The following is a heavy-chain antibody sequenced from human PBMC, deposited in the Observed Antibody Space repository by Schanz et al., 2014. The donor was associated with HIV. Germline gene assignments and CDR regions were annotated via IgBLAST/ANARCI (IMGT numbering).Heavy chain of an antibody. Sequence: VPLLESGGGVVQPGRSLRLSCAASGFTFRSYAMHWVRQAPGKGLEWVAVISYDGSNKYYADSVKGRSTISRDNSKNTLYLQMNSLRAEDTAVYYCATAAVTDYSDNWGQGTLVTVSS. D-gene: IGHD4-17*01. CDR2: ISYDGSNK. V-gene: IGHV3-30-3*01. CDR3: ATAAVTDYSDN. CDR1: GFTFRSYA. J-gene: IGHJ4*02.